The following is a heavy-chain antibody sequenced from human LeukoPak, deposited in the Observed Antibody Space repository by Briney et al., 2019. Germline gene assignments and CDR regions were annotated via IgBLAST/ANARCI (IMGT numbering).Heavy chain of an antibody. Sequence: PGGSLRLSCATSGFTFDRYTIHWVRQAPGRGLEWVSLAGWVGGTTYYSDSVRGRFTISRDSGINSVYLQMNSLTTDDTAFYFCAKELDTMFFDYWGQGALVTVSS. CDR1: GFTFDRYT. CDR3: AKELDTMFFDY. CDR2: AGWVGGTT. J-gene: IGHJ4*02. D-gene: IGHD3-10*02. V-gene: IGHV3-43*01.